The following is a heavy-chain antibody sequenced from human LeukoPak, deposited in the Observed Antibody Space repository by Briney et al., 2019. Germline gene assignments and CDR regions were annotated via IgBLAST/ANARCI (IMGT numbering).Heavy chain of an antibody. D-gene: IGHD3-16*01. CDR2: IYSGGST. CDR3: ARGGYYDYVWGSPPLGY. V-gene: IGHV3-66*01. CDR1: GFTVSSNY. J-gene: IGHJ4*02. Sequence: PGGSLGSSCEAPGFTVSSNYMSWVGKAPGKGLDWVSVIYSGGSTYYADSVKGRFTISRDNSKNTLYLQMNSLRAEDTAVYYCARGGYYDYVWGSPPLGYWGQGTLVTVSS.